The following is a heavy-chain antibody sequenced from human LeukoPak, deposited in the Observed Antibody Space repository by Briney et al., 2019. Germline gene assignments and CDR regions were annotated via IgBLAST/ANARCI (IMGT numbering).Heavy chain of an antibody. CDR2: ISGSGGST. CDR3: AKALSYYYYYYGMDV. J-gene: IGHJ6*02. D-gene: IGHD5/OR15-5a*01. CDR1: GFTFSSYA. Sequence: GGSLRLSCAASGFTFSSYAMSWVRQAPGKGLEWVSAISGSGGSTYYADSVKGRFTISRDNSKNTLYLQMNSLRAEDTAVYYCAKALSYYYYYYGMDVWGQGTTVTVSS. V-gene: IGHV3-23*01.